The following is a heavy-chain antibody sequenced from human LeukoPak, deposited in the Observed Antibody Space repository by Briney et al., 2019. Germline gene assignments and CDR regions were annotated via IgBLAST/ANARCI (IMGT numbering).Heavy chain of an antibody. CDR3: ARDGYDSSGYYGYYYYYMDV. V-gene: IGHV1-8*03. Sequence: ASVKVSCKASGYTFTSYDINWVRQATGQGLEWMGWMNPNSGNTGYAQKFQGRVTITRNTSISTAYMELSSQRSEDTAVYYCARDGYDSSGYYGYYYYYMDVWGKGTTVTVSS. J-gene: IGHJ6*03. CDR1: GYTFTSYD. D-gene: IGHD3-22*01. CDR2: MNPNSGNT.